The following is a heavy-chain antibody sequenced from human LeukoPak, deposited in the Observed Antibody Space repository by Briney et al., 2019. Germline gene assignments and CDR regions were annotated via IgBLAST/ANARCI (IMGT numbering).Heavy chain of an antibody. V-gene: IGHV3-48*03. D-gene: IGHD2-2*02. CDR1: GFTFSSYE. CDR2: ISSSGSTK. J-gene: IGHJ6*02. CDR3: ARYTVARPKYYYYYGMDV. Sequence: GGSLRLSCAASGFTFSSYEMNWVRQAPGKGLEWVSSISSSGSTKYYADSLKGRLTISRDNARNSLYLQMNSLRAEDTAVYYCARYTVARPKYYYYYGMDVWGQGTTVTVSS.